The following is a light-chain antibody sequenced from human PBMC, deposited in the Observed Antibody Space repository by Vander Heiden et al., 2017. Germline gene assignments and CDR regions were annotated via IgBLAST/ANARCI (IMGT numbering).Light chain of an antibody. CDR3: HSGT. Sequence: DIQMTQSPSTLSASVGDRVTITCRASQSSSSWLAWYQQKPGKAPKLLIYDASSLESGVPSRFSGSGSGTEFTLTISSLQPDDFATYYCHSGTFGGGTKVEIK. V-gene: IGKV1-5*01. CDR1: QSSSSW. CDR2: DAS. J-gene: IGKJ4*01.